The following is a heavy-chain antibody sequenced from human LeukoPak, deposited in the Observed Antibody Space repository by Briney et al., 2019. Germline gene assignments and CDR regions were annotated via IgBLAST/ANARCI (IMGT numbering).Heavy chain of an antibody. CDR1: GGSISSYY. CDR2: IYTSGST. CDR3: ARARIGGGDCNPRGRGVFDI. J-gene: IGHJ3*02. V-gene: IGHV4-4*07. Sequence: SEALSLTCTVSGGSISSYYWSWIRQPAGKGLEWIGRIYTSGSTNYNPSLKSRVTMSVDTSKNQFSLKLSSVTAADTAVYYCARARIGGGDCNPRGRGVFDIGGQGTMVTVFS. D-gene: IGHD2-21*02.